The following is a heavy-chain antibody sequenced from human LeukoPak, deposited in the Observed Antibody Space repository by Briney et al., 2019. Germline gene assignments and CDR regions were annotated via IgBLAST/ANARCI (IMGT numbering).Heavy chain of an antibody. CDR2: INHSGST. CDR3: ARDEQQLFGWR. CDR1: GGSFSGYY. V-gene: IGHV4-34*01. D-gene: IGHD6-13*01. Sequence: SETLSLTCAVYGGSFSGYYWSWIRQPPGKGLEWIGEINHSGSTNYNPSLKSRVTISVDTSKNQFSLKLSSVTAADTAVYYCARDEQQLFGWRWGQGTLVTVSS. J-gene: IGHJ4*02.